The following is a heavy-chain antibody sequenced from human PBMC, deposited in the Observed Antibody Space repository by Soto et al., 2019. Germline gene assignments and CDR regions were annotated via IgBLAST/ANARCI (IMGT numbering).Heavy chain of an antibody. V-gene: IGHV5-51*01. CDR3: ARHIIGKGYSYGHARYGMDV. D-gene: IGHD5-18*01. Sequence: GESLKISCKGSGYSFTSYWIGWVRQMPGKGLEWMGIIYPGDSDTRYSPSFQGQVTISADKSISTAYLQWSSLKASDTAMYYCARHIIGKGYSYGHARYGMDVWGQGTTVTVSS. CDR2: IYPGDSDT. J-gene: IGHJ6*02. CDR1: GYSFTSYW.